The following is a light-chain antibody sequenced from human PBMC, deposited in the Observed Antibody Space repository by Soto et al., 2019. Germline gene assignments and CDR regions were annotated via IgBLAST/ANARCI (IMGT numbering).Light chain of an antibody. CDR1: ETVATN. J-gene: IGKJ4*01. V-gene: IGKV3-15*01. CDR2: GAS. CDR3: LQHNSFPFT. Sequence: EVVMTQSPATLSVSPGERATLSCRASETVATNLAWYQQKPGQAPRLLISGASTRAAGISDRFSGSGSGTEFTLTISSLQPEDFATYYCLQHNSFPFTFGGGTKVEVK.